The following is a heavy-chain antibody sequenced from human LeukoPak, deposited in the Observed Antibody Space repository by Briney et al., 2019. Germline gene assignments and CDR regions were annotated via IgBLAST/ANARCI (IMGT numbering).Heavy chain of an antibody. D-gene: IGHD2-2*01. CDR2: ISAYNGNT. J-gene: IGHJ4*02. CDR3: ARDLSPVVPAATGPYSAFDY. V-gene: IGHV1-18*01. CDR1: GYTFTSYG. Sequence: ASVKVSCKASGYTFTSYGISWGRQAPGQGLEWMGWISAYNGNTNYAQKLQGRVTMTTDTSTSTAYMELRSLRSDDTAVYYCARDLSPVVPAATGPYSAFDYWGQGTLVTVTS.